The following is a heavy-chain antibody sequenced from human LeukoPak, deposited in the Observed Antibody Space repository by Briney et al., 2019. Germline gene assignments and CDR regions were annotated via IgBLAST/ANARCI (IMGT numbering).Heavy chain of an antibody. D-gene: IGHD5-12*01. J-gene: IGHJ3*02. CDR2: VYYSGST. V-gene: IGHV4-39*07. CDR1: GDSISSDGSY. CDR3: ARLRYSGYDSDAFDI. Sequence: PSETLSLTCTVSGDSISSDGSYWGWIRQPPGKGLEWIGGVYYSGSTYYNPSLKSRVTTSVDTSKNHFSLKLRSVTAADTAVYYCARLRYSGYDSDAFDIWGQGTMVTVSS.